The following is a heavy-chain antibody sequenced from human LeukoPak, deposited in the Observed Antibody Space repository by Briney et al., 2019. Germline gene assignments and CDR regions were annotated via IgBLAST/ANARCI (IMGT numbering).Heavy chain of an antibody. CDR2: ISAYSGNT. Sequence: ASAKVSCKASGYTFSGYGFSWVRQAPGQGLEWMGWISAYSGNTKYAQKYQARVTLTTDTSTSTAYMELRSLRSDDTAVYYCARGGGSYGDYSLWLGYWGQGTLVTVSS. CDR1: GYTFSGYG. V-gene: IGHV1-18*01. D-gene: IGHD4-17*01. J-gene: IGHJ4*02. CDR3: ARGGGSYGDYSLWLGY.